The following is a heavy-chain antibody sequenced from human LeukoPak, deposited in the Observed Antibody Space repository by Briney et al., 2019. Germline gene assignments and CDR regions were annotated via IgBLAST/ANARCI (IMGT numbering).Heavy chain of an antibody. V-gene: IGHV3-48*03. CDR3: AGCNWNYGPHWFDP. Sequence: GGSLRLSCVASGFTFSSYEMNWVRQAPGKGLEWVSYISSSGSNIYYADSVKGRFTISRDNAKNSLFLQMNSLRVEDTAVYYCAGCNWNYGPHWFDPWGQGTLVTVSS. J-gene: IGHJ5*02. CDR2: ISSSGSNI. CDR1: GFTFSSYE. D-gene: IGHD1-7*01.